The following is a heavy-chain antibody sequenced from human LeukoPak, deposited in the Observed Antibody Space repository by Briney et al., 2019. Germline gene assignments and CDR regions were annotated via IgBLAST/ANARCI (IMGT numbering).Heavy chain of an antibody. CDR1: GFTDSSNY. Sequence: GGSLRLSCAASGFTDSSNYMSWVRQAPGKGLEWVSVIYSGGSTYYADSVEGRFTISRDNSKNTLYLQMNSLRAEDAAVYYCARDPSSGWYGYFDYWGQGTLVTVSS. J-gene: IGHJ4*02. D-gene: IGHD6-19*01. V-gene: IGHV3-53*01. CDR3: ARDPSSGWYGYFDY. CDR2: IYSGGST.